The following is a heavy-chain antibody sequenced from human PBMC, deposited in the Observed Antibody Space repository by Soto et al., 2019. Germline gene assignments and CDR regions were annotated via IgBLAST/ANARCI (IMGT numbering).Heavy chain of an antibody. D-gene: IGHD3-10*01. Sequence: QVQLQESGPGLVKPSETLSLTCTVSGGSISSYYWSWIRQPPGKGLEWIGYIYYSGSTNYNPSLKSRVTISVDTSKNQFSLKLSSVTAADTAVYYCARNGGLWFGGNYFDYWGQGTLVTVSS. V-gene: IGHV4-59*01. CDR1: GGSISSYY. J-gene: IGHJ4*02. CDR2: IYYSGST. CDR3: ARNGGLWFGGNYFDY.